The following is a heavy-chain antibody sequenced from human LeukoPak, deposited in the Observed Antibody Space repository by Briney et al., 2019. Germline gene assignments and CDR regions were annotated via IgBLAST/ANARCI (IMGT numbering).Heavy chain of an antibody. V-gene: IGHV3-74*01. CDR2: INGDGTTT. CDR3: AIGPYDY. J-gene: IGHJ4*02. CDR1: GLTFSTYW. Sequence: PGGSLRLSCAASGLTFSTYWMHWVRQAPGKGLVWVSRINGDGTTTDYADFVKGRFTISRDNAKNTLYLQMNSLRAEDTAVYYCAIGPYDYWGQGTLVTDAS.